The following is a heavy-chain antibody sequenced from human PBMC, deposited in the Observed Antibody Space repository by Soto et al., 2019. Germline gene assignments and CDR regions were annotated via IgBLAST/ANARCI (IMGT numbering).Heavy chain of an antibody. CDR1: GYTSTNYG. J-gene: IGHJ4*02. V-gene: IGHV1-18*01. CDR2: INPYNGNT. D-gene: IGHD6-13*01. Sequence: QVQLVQSGAEVKKPGASVKVSCKASGYTSTNYGISRVRQAPGQGLEWMGWINPYNGNTNYAQKLQGRVTMTTDTSTSTAFMELRSLRSDDTAVYYCASRLAAAELVWGQGTLVTVSS. CDR3: ASRLAAAELV.